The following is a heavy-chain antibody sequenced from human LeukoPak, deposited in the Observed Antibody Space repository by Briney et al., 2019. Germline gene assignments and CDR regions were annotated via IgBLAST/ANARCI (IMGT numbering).Heavy chain of an antibody. Sequence: GGSLRLSCAASGFTFSSFWMSWVRQAPGKGLEWVANIKQDGSVKHYVDSVEGRFTISRDNAKSSLYLQMNSLRAEDTAVYYCARDGYCSGGSCSDFDYWGQGTLVTVSS. V-gene: IGHV3-7*01. J-gene: IGHJ4*02. D-gene: IGHD2-15*01. CDR1: GFTFSSFW. CDR2: IKQDGSVK. CDR3: ARDGYCSGGSCSDFDY.